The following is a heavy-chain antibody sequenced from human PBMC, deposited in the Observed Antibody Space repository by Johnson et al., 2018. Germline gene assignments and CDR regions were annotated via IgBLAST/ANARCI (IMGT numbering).Heavy chain of an antibody. D-gene: IGHD5-18*01. CDR1: GFTFSDFG. CDR2: IRSKAYGGTT. V-gene: IGHV3-49*04. J-gene: IGHJ6*02. CDR3: AKARGYSYGHYYYGVDV. Sequence: VQLVQSGGGVVQPGRSLRLSCAASGFTFSDFGMHWVRQAPGKGLEWVGFIRSKAYGGTTEYAASVKGRFTISRDGSKSIAYLQMNSLKTEDTAVYYCAKARGYSYGHYYYGVDVWGQGTTVTVSS.